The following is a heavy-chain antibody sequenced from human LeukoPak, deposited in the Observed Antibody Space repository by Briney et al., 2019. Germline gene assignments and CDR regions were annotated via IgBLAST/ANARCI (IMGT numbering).Heavy chain of an antibody. V-gene: IGHV3-23*01. CDR3: AKAYSSGWYGLDY. CDR1: GFTFSSYA. J-gene: IGHJ4*02. Sequence: GGSLRLSCAASGFTFSSYAMSWVRQAPGKGLEWVSAISGSGGSTYYADSVKGRFTISRDNSKNTLYLQMSSLRAEDTAVYYCAKAYSSGWYGLDYWGQGTLVTVSS. CDR2: ISGSGGST. D-gene: IGHD6-19*01.